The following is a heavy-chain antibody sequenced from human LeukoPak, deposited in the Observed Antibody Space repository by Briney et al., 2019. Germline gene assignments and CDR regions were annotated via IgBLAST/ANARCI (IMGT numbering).Heavy chain of an antibody. CDR3: AITMVRGVIITRDY. J-gene: IGHJ4*02. CDR1: GYTFTGYY. Sequence: ASVKVSCKASGYTFTGYYMHWVRQAPGQGLEWMGRIIPNSGGTNYAQKFQGRVTMTRDTSISTAYMELSRLRSDDTAVYYCAITMVRGVIITRDYWGQGTLVTVSS. CDR2: IIPNSGGT. D-gene: IGHD3-10*01. V-gene: IGHV1-2*06.